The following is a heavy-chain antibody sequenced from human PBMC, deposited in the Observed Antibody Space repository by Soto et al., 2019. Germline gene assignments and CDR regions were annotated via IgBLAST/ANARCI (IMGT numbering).Heavy chain of an antibody. CDR1: GFTFSSYD. J-gene: IGHJ5*02. CDR3: ARGPVSGGSWWWFDP. V-gene: IGHV3-13*01. Sequence: EVRLVESGGGLVQPGGSLRLSCAASGFTFSSYDMHWVRQPTGKSLEWVSAIGTAGDTYYPDSVKGRFTISRENAKNSLYLQMNSLRVGDTAVYYCARGPVSGGSWWWFDPWGQGTLVTVSS. CDR2: IGTAGDT. D-gene: IGHD2-15*01.